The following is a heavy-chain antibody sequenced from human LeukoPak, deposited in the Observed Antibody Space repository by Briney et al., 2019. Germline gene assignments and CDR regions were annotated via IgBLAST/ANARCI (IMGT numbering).Heavy chain of an antibody. CDR2: INHSGST. CDR3: ARGQYLFDP. Sequence: PSETLSLTCAVYGGSFSGYYWSWIRQPPGKGLEWIGEINHSGSTNYNPSLKSRVTISVDTSKNQFSLKLSSVTSADTAVYYCARGQYLFDPWGQGTLVTVSS. V-gene: IGHV4-34*01. CDR1: GGSFSGYY. J-gene: IGHJ5*02. D-gene: IGHD2/OR15-2a*01.